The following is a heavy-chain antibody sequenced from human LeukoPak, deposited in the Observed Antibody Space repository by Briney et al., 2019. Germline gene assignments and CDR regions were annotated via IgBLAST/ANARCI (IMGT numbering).Heavy chain of an antibody. V-gene: IGHV1-18*01. D-gene: IGHD2-2*01. Sequence: ASVKVSCKASGFTFTSYGISWVRQAPGQGLEWVGWISSFNGNTNYAQKLQGRVTMTTDTSTSTAYMELRGLRSDDTAVYYCARDPGYCRTQLCAMLAFDPWGQGTLVTVSS. CDR2: ISSFNGNT. CDR1: GFTFTSYG. CDR3: ARDPGYCRTQLCAMLAFDP. J-gene: IGHJ5*02.